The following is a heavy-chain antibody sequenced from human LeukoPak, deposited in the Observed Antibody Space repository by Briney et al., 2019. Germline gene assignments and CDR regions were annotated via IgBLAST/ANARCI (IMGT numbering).Heavy chain of an antibody. CDR1: GFTFRSLA. D-gene: IGHD2-21*01. CDR3: AKDFRIGYSAHFDY. Sequence: GGSLRLSCVGSGFTFRSLAMSWVRRAPEKGLEFVSGIYENGGTTYYADSVKGRFSISRDNSKNTLYLQMDSLRGEDTAVYYCAKDFRIGYSAHFDYWGQGALVTVSS. V-gene: IGHV3-23*01. CDR2: IYENGGTT. J-gene: IGHJ4*02.